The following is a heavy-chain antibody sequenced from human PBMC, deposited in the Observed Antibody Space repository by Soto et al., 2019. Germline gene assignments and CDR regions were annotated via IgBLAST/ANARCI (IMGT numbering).Heavy chain of an antibody. Sequence: LRLSCAASGFTFSSYGMHWVRQAPGKGLEWVAVIWYDGSNKYYADSVKGRFTISRDNSKSTLYLQMNSLRAEDTAVYYCAREYYDFWSGYYGYYYYGMDVWGQGTTVTVSS. J-gene: IGHJ6*02. CDR1: GFTFSSYG. V-gene: IGHV3-33*01. CDR2: IWYDGSNK. CDR3: AREYYDFWSGYYGYYYYGMDV. D-gene: IGHD3-3*01.